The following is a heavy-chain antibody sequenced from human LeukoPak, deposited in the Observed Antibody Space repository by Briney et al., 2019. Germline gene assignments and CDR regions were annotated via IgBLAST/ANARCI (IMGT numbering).Heavy chain of an antibody. Sequence: SETLSLTCTVSGDSISSYYWSWIRQPTGKALEWIGRIYSSGSTNYNPSLKSRVTISVDTSNKQFSLNLNYVTAADTAVYYCARVDVSTWSHFDNWGQGTLVTVSS. D-gene: IGHD6-13*01. J-gene: IGHJ4*02. CDR3: ARVDVSTWSHFDN. CDR2: IYSSGST. V-gene: IGHV4-4*07. CDR1: GDSISSYY.